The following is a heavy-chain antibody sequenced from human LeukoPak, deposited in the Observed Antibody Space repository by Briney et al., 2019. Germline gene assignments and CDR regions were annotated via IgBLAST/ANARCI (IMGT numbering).Heavy chain of an antibody. CDR2: ISWNSGFI. D-gene: IGHD3-22*01. CDR3: ASEPGLSRGAVYAMDV. J-gene: IGHJ6*02. Sequence: GGSLRPSCAASGFTFDDYAMHWVRQAPGKGLEWVSSISWNSGFIGYADSVKGRFTISRDNVKNSLYLQINSLRAEDTAVYYCASEPGLSRGAVYAMDVWGQGTTVTVSS. V-gene: IGHV3-9*01. CDR1: GFTFDDYA.